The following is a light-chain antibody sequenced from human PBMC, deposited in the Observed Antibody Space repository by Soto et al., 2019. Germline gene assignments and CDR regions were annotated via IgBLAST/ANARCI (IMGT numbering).Light chain of an antibody. CDR3: QHRLSWPIT. J-gene: IGKJ5*01. Sequence: EIVLTQSPGTLSLSPGEGATLSCRASQSVGDYLAWYQQKPGQAPRLLIYEASNRATGVPARFRGSGSGTDFTLTISRLEPEDFAVYYCQHRLSWPITYGQGTRLEIK. CDR2: EAS. V-gene: IGKV3-11*01. CDR1: QSVGDY.